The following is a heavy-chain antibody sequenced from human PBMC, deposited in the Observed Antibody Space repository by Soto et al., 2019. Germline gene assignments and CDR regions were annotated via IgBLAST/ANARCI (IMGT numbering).Heavy chain of an antibody. D-gene: IGHD3-16*01. CDR1: GFTFSSYG. CDR2: ISYDGSNK. CDR3: ARALYYDYVWGSFDY. V-gene: IGHV3-30*03. Sequence: GGSLRLSCAASGFTFSSYGMHWVRQAPGKGLEWVAVISYDGSNKYYADSVKGRFTISRDNAKNSLYLQMNSLRAEDTAVYYCARALYYDYVWGSFDYWGQGTLVTVSS. J-gene: IGHJ4*02.